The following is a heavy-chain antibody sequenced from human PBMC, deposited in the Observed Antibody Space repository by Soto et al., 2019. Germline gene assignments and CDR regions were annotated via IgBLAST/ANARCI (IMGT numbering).Heavy chain of an antibody. V-gene: IGHV3-7*05. CDR2: IKSDGSER. J-gene: IGHJ4*02. CDR1: GFTFSNFW. CDR3: ARDVI. Sequence: EVQLVESGGGLVQPGGSLRLSCAASGFTFSNFWMSWVRQAPGKGLEWVASIKSDGSERSHVDAVRGRFSISRDNARNSLYLQMNSRRADDTAVYYCARDVIWGQGSLVTVSS.